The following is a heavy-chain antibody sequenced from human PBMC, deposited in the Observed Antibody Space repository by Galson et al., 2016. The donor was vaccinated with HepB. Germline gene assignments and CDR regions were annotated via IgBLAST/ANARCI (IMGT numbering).Heavy chain of an antibody. J-gene: IGHJ6*02. Sequence: SLRLSCAASGFTFSSYGMHWVRQAPGKGLEWVAVIWYDGSLKYYADSVKGRFTISRDNSKNTLSLQMNSLRAKDTAVYYCARGTTMFRYYYHGMDVWGQGTTVTVSS. CDR2: IWYDGSLK. CDR3: ARGTTMFRYYYHGMDV. D-gene: IGHD3-10*02. V-gene: IGHV3-33*01. CDR1: GFTFSSYG.